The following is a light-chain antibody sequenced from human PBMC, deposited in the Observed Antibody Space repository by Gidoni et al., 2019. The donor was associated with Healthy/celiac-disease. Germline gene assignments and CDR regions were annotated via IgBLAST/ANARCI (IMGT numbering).Light chain of an antibody. CDR1: QSVLYSSNNKNY. CDR2: WAF. CDR3: HQEYSMPFT. Sequence: VSLGEGATINCKSSQSVLYSSNNKNYLAWYQQKPGQPPKLLIYWAFSRECWVPDRFSGSGSGTDCTLTIRSREAEDVAVYYCHQEYSMPFTFGGGTKVEIK. V-gene: IGKV4-1*01. J-gene: IGKJ4*02.